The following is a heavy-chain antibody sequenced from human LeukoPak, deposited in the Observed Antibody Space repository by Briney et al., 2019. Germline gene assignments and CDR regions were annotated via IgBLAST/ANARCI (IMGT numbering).Heavy chain of an antibody. CDR2: ISSSSSTI. D-gene: IGHD6-25*01. Sequence: GGSLRFSCAASGFTFSSYGMNWVRQAPGKGLEWFAYISSSSSTISYADSVKGRFTISRDNAKSSLYLQLHSLRAEDTAVFYCARGGAARPDYWGQGTLVTVSS. J-gene: IGHJ4*02. CDR3: ARGGAARPDY. V-gene: IGHV3-48*04. CDR1: GFTFSSYG.